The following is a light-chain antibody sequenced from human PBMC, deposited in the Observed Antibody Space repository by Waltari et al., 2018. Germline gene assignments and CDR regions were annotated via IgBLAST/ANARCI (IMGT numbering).Light chain of an antibody. V-gene: IGKV1-5*03. CDR2: RAS. J-gene: IGKJ4*01. Sequence: DIQMTQSPSTLSASVGDRVTMTCRASQSISTWLAWYQQKPGKAPKLLIYRASILESGVPSRFSGSGSGTEFTLTISSLQPEDFATYFCQHYNSYPLTFGGGTKVDI. CDR3: QHYNSYPLT. CDR1: QSISTW.